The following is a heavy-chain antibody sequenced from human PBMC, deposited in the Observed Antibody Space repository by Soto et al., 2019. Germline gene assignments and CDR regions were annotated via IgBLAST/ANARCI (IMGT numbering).Heavy chain of an antibody. D-gene: IGHD5-18*01. CDR3: ARAGNNYGSPYYGMDV. V-gene: IGHV1-3*01. J-gene: IGHJ6*02. CDR1: GYTFTGYP. CDR2: IDAGNGNT. Sequence: ASVKVSCKASGYTFTGYPTHWVRQAPGQRLEWMGWIDAGNGNTKYSQKFRGRVTFTTDTAASTAYIDLSSLRSEDKAVYYCARAGNNYGSPYYGMDVWGQGTTVTVSS.